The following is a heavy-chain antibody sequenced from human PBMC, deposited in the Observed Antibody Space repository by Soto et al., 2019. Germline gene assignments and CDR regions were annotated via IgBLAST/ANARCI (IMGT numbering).Heavy chain of an antibody. CDR3: ARSLVGATTLGFDY. CDR1: GGSISSSSYY. D-gene: IGHD1-26*01. V-gene: IGHV4-39*01. Sequence: QLQLQESGPGLVKPSETLSLTCTVSGGSISSSSYYWGWIRQPPGKGLEWIGSIYYSGSTYYNPSLKSRVTLSVDTSKNRFSLKLSSVTAADTAVYYCARSLVGATTLGFDYWGQGTLVTVSS. CDR2: IYYSGST. J-gene: IGHJ4*02.